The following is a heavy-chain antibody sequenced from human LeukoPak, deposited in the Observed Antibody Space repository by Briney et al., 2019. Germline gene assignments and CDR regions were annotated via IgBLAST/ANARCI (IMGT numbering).Heavy chain of an antibody. V-gene: IGHV3-23*01. CDR2: ISGSGGST. J-gene: IGHJ4*02. CDR1: GFTFSSYA. CDR3: AKVVLIAEFGFFDY. D-gene: IGHD6-13*01. Sequence: GGSLRLSCAASGFTFSSYAMSWVRQAPGKGLEWVSDISGSGGSTYYADSVKGRFTISRDNSKNTLYLQMNSLRAEDTAVYYCAKVVLIAEFGFFDYWGQGTLVTVSS.